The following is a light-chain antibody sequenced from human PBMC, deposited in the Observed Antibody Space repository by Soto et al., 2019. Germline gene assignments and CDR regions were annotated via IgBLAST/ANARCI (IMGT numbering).Light chain of an antibody. J-gene: IGLJ1*01. Sequence: QSLLTQPASVSGSPGQSITISCTGTSGDVGGYKYVSWYQHHPGKAPKLMIYEVSNRPSGVSDRFSGSKSGNTASLTISGLQAEDEADYYCFSYRISSYVFGTGTKLTVL. CDR3: FSYRISSYV. CDR1: SGDVGGYKY. CDR2: EVS. V-gene: IGLV2-14*01.